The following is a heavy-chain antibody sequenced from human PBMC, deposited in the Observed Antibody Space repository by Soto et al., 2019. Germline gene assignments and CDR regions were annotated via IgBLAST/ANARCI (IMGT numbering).Heavy chain of an antibody. CDR3: ARAAFRSGYYGYYYGMDV. D-gene: IGHD3-3*01. V-gene: IGHV1-69*01. J-gene: IGHJ6*02. Sequence: QVQLVQSGAEVKKPGSSVKVSCKASGGTFSTHAISWVRQAPGQGLEWLGGIIPTLGTPNYAQKFQGRVMVTADESTSTAYMELSRLTSEDTAVYYCARAAFRSGYYGYYYGMDVWGQGTAVNV. CDR1: GGTFSTHA. CDR2: IIPTLGTP.